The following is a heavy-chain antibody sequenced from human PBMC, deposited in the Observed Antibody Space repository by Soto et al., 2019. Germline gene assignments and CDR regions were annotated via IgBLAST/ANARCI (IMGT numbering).Heavy chain of an antibody. CDR3: ARFTVASEDY. Sequence: QVRLVQSGAEVKKPGASVKVSCKTSGYTFTSYGISWVRQAPGQGLEWMGWISAYSGDTVYAQKLQGRVTVTADTSTSTAYMELRSLRSDDTAVYYCARFTVASEDYWGQGTLVTVSS. J-gene: IGHJ4*02. CDR1: GYTFTSYG. CDR2: ISAYSGDT. D-gene: IGHD2-21*01. V-gene: IGHV1-18*04.